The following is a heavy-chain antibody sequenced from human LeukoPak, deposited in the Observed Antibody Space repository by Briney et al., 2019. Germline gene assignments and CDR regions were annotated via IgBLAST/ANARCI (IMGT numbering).Heavy chain of an antibody. CDR2: INPNSGVT. V-gene: IGHV1-2*02. CDR3: ARGHCSGTSCYWVVRWFDP. CDR1: GYTFTAYY. J-gene: IGHJ5*02. D-gene: IGHD2-2*01. Sequence: GASVKVSCKASGYTFTAYYMHWVRQAPGQGLEWMGWINPNSGVTNYAQKLQGRVTMTRDTSITTAYMELSRLTSDDTAVYYCARGHCSGTSCYWVVRWFDPWGQGTLVTVSS.